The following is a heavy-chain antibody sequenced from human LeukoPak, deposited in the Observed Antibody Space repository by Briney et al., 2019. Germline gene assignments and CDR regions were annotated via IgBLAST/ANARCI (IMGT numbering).Heavy chain of an antibody. Sequence: EASVKVSCKASGYTFTGYYMHWVRQAPGQGLEWMGWINPNSGGTNYAQKFQGRVTMTRDTSISTAYMELSRLRSDDTAVYYCARDLSPAYFDYWGQGTLVSVSS. D-gene: IGHD2/OR15-2a*01. J-gene: IGHJ4*02. CDR1: GYTFTGYY. V-gene: IGHV1-2*02. CDR2: INPNSGGT. CDR3: ARDLSPAYFDY.